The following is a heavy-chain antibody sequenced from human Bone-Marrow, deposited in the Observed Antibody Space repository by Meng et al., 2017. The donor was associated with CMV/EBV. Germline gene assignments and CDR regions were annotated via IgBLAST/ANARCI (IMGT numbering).Heavy chain of an antibody. CDR1: GFTFGDYA. CDR3: AKGDCSSTSCPIDY. CDR2: ISWNSGSI. Sequence: SLKISCAASGFTFGDYAMHWVRQAPGKGLEWVSGISWNSGSIGYADSVKGRFTISRDNAKNSLYLQMNSLRAEDTALYYCAKGDCSSTSCPIDYWGQGTRVTVYS. J-gene: IGHJ4*02. V-gene: IGHV3-9*01. D-gene: IGHD2-2*01.